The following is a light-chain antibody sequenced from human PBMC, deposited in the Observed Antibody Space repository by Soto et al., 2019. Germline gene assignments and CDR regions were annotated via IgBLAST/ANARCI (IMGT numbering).Light chain of an antibody. CDR3: HQSYSTPYT. V-gene: IGKV1-39*01. CDR1: ESISSY. Sequence: DIQMTQSPSSLSASVGDRVTITCRASESISSYLNWYQQKPGKAPKLLIYAASSLQSGVPSRFSGSGSGTDFTLTISSLQPEDFAPYYCHQSYSTPYTFAQGTQLEIK. J-gene: IGKJ2*01. CDR2: AAS.